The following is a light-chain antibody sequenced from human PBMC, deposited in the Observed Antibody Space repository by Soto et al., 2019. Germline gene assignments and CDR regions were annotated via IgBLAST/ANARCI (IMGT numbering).Light chain of an antibody. J-gene: IGKJ1*01. CDR1: QSLLHSDGKTF. CDR2: QVS. Sequence: DVVMTQTPLSLSVTPGQPASISCKASQSLLHSDGKTFFYWYLQRPGQPPHLLIYQVSNRFAGVPDRFSGSGSGTDFTLKISRVEAEDVGVYYCLQTLHLPWTFGQGTKVDI. V-gene: IGKV2D-29*01. CDR3: LQTLHLPWT.